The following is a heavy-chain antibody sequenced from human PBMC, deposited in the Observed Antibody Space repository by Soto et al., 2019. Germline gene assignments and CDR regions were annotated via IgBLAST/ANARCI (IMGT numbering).Heavy chain of an antibody. CDR1: GFMFSTYA. CDR3: MRGSYYDSSAVGA. CDR2: ILHDETP. V-gene: IGHV3-23*01. J-gene: IGHJ5*02. D-gene: IGHD3-22*01. Sequence: GGSLRLSCAASGFMFSTYAMTWVRQAPGRGLEWVSTILHDETPFYTDSVKGRFTISRDNVRGTLYLQMNSLRAEDTAVFYCMRGSYYDSSAVGAWGQGTLVTVSS.